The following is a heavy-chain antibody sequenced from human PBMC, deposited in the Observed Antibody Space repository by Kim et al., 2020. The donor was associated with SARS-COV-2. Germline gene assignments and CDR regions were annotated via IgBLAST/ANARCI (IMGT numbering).Heavy chain of an antibody. Sequence: YNPSLKSRVTISVDTSKNQFSRKLSSVTAADTAVYYCARQWSGLELHFDYWGQGTLVTVSS. J-gene: IGHJ4*02. D-gene: IGHD1-7*01. V-gene: IGHV4-39*01. CDR3: ARQWSGLELHFDY.